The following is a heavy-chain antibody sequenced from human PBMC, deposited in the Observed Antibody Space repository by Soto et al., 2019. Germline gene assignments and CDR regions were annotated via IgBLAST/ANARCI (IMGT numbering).Heavy chain of an antibody. J-gene: IGHJ4*02. CDR3: AREGINNPPKYYFDS. CDR1: GFSFSTYC. CDR2: ISGSGNYT. Sequence: SLWLSXGASGFSFSTYCINWDSHAPGKGLEWVSSISGSGNYTHYADFLRGRFPIYRDNAKPSLYLQMNSMSAEDTAVYYCAREGINNPPKYYFDSWRKGTVVTVS. V-gene: IGHV3-21*01. D-gene: IGHD1-20*01.